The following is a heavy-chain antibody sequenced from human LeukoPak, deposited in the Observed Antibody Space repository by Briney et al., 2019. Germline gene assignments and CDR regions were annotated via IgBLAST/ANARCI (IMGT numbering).Heavy chain of an antibody. CDR1: GFSLSSYA. CDR3: AKAPVTSCRGAFCYPLDS. Sequence: GGSLRLSCAASGFSLSSYAMSWVRQAPGKGLEWVSAISSSDDGTYHAGSVRGRFTISRDSSKNTLYLQMNNLRTEDAAIYYCAKAPVTSCRGAFCYPLDSWGQGTLVTVSS. V-gene: IGHV3-23*01. CDR2: ISSSDDGT. D-gene: IGHD2-15*01. J-gene: IGHJ4*02.